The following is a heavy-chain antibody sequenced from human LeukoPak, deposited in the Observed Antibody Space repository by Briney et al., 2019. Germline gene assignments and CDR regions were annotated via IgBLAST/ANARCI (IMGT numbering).Heavy chain of an antibody. CDR2: IIPILGIA. J-gene: IGHJ6*02. Sequence: SVKVSCKASGGTFSSYAISWVRQAPGQGLEWMGRIIPILGIANYAQKFQGRVTITADKSTSTAYMELSSLRSEDTAVYYCARSRVVVAASIGYYYYYGMDVWGQGTTVTVSS. V-gene: IGHV1-69*04. CDR1: GGTFSSYA. D-gene: IGHD2-15*01. CDR3: ARSRVVVAASIGYYYYYGMDV.